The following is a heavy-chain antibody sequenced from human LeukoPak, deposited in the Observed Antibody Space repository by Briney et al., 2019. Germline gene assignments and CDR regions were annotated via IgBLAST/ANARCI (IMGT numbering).Heavy chain of an antibody. CDR1: GFPLSSYS. CDR2: ISSSGSAI. CDR3: VRVKGSYFDY. J-gene: IGHJ4*02. D-gene: IGHD2-15*01. Sequence: GGSLRLSCAASGFPLSSYSINWVRQAPGKGLEWVSYISSSGSAIYYVDSVKGRFTVSRDNAKNSLFLQMNSPRAEDTAVYYCVRVKGSYFDYWGRGALVSVSS. V-gene: IGHV3-48*01.